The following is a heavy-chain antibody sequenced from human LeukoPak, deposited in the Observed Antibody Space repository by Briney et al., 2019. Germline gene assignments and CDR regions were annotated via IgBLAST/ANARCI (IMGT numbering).Heavy chain of an antibody. CDR1: GFTFDDYA. V-gene: IGHV3-9*01. J-gene: IGHJ4*02. CDR2: LSWNGGDI. Sequence: PGGSLRLSCAASGFTFDDYAMHWVRQAPGRGLEWVSGLSWNGGDIAYADSVKGRFTISRDNDKNSLYLQMNSLRTADSALYYCVKDVKPLNTWYGGFDSWGQGILVTVAS. D-gene: IGHD1-14*01. CDR3: VKDVKPLNTWYGGFDS.